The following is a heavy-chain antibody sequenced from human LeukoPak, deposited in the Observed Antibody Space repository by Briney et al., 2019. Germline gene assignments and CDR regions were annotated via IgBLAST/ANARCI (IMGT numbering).Heavy chain of an antibody. Sequence: PPGGSLRLSCAASGFTFSSYAMSWVRQAAGKGLVWVSGISDTGRRTYYTDSVQGRFTISRDESKKTVYLLMNTLRAEDTAVYFCARHDSFIPYWGQGTLVTVSS. CDR1: GFTFSSYA. J-gene: IGHJ4*02. CDR2: ISDTGRRT. D-gene: IGHD3-16*02. V-gene: IGHV3-23*01. CDR3: ARHDSFIPY.